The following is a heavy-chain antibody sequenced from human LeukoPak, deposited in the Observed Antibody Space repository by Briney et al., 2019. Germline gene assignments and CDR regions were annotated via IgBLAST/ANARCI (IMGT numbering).Heavy chain of an antibody. D-gene: IGHD6-19*01. J-gene: IGHJ4*02. V-gene: IGHV4-59*01. CDR2: IYYSGTT. CDR1: GGSISIFY. CDR3: ARIDAVAATPTSFDY. Sequence: SETLSLTCTVSGGSISIFYWSWVRQPPGKGLEWIGDIYYSGTTNYNPSLKSRLTISLDTSKNQFSLRLTSVTAADTAVYYCARIDAVAATPTSFDYWGQGTLVTVSS.